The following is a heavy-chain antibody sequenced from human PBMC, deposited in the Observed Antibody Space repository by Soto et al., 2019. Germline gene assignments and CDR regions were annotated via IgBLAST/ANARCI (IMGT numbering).Heavy chain of an antibody. CDR2: ISYDGSNK. J-gene: IGHJ4*02. CDR3: AKDTYYHDSSGYYVFDY. CDR1: DFTFSSYG. D-gene: IGHD3-22*01. Sequence: QVQLVESGGGVVQPGRSLTLSCAASDFTFSSYGIHWVRQAPSKGLEWVAVISYDGSNKQYGDSVKGRFTMSRDHSKNTVHLQMNSLRVEDTAVYYCAKDTYYHDSSGYYVFDYWGQGTLVTVSS. V-gene: IGHV3-30*18.